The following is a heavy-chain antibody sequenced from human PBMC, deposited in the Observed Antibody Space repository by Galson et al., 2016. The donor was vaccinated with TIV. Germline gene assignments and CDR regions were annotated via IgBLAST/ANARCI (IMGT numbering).Heavy chain of an antibody. Sequence: SVKVSCKASGYTFSHYYLHWVRQAPGQGLEWMGRINPKNGATDYALKFQGRVTMTRDTSINIGYMELRSLTSDDTGVYYCARERGPGYCDITSCYGYYGLDVWGQGTTVTVAS. CDR1: GYTFSHYY. V-gene: IGHV1-2*05. J-gene: IGHJ6*02. CDR3: ARERGPGYCDITSCYGYYGLDV. D-gene: IGHD2-2*03. CDR2: INPKNGAT.